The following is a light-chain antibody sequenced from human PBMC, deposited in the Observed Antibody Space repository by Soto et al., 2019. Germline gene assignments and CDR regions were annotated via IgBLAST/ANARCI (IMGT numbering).Light chain of an antibody. V-gene: IGLV2-8*01. J-gene: IGLJ2*01. CDR3: SSYAGSNNF. CDR2: EVT. CDR1: SSDVGGYNY. Sequence: QSALTQPPSASGSPGQSITISCTGTSSDVGGYNYVSWYQQHPGKAPKLMIYEVTKRPSGVPDRFSGSKSGNTASLTVSGLQADDEADYYCSSYAGSNNFFGGRTKVTVL.